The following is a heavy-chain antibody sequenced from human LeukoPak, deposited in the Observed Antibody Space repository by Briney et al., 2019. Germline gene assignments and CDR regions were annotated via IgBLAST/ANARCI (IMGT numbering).Heavy chain of an antibody. CDR2: ISGSGGST. V-gene: IGHV3-23*01. J-gene: IGHJ4*02. D-gene: IGHD2-2*01. CDR3: AKDVEGYCSSTSCYPSAFDY. Sequence: GGSLRLSCAASGFTFSSYAMSWVRQAPGKGLEWASAISGSGGSTYYADSVKGRFTISRDNSKNTLYLQMNSLRAEDTAVYYCAKDVEGYCSSTSCYPSAFDYWGQGTLVTVSS. CDR1: GFTFSSYA.